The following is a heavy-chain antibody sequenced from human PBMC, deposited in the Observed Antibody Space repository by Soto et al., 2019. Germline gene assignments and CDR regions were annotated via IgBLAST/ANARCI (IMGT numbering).Heavy chain of an antibody. Sequence: EVQLLESGGGLVQPGGSLRLSCAASGFTFSNYAMSWVRQAPGKGLEWVSSISDSGVSTYYADSVKGRFTISRDNSKITLCLQMNSLRAEGTAVYYCAKGTSFGYWGQGTVVTVSS. V-gene: IGHV3-23*01. CDR1: GFTFSNYA. CDR3: AKGTSFGY. J-gene: IGHJ4*02. D-gene: IGHD2-2*01. CDR2: ISDSGVST.